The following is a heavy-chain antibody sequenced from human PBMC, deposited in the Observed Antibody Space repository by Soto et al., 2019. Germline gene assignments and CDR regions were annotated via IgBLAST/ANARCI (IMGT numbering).Heavy chain of an antibody. Sequence: QAQLVESGGGVVQPGRSLRLSCAASGFTFSSYGMHWVRQAPGKGLEWVAVISYDGSNKYYADSVKGRFTISRDNSKNTLYLQMNSLRAEDTAVYYCAKGAAYYYDSSGYYSAECYWGQGTLVTVSS. D-gene: IGHD3-22*01. CDR3: AKGAAYYYDSSGYYSAECY. V-gene: IGHV3-30*18. CDR1: GFTFSSYG. J-gene: IGHJ4*02. CDR2: ISYDGSNK.